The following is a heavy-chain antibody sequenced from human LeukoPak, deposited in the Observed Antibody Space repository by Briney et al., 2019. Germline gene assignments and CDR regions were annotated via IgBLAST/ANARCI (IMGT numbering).Heavy chain of an antibody. D-gene: IGHD4-11*01. CDR1: GYTFTNFY. Sequence: ASVKVSCKASGYTFTNFYMHWVRQAPGQGLEWMGIINPSGASTSYAQNFQGRLTMTRDTSTSTVYMELSSLRSEDTAVYYCARETTFDYWGQGTLVTASS. V-gene: IGHV1-46*01. J-gene: IGHJ4*02. CDR2: INPSGAST. CDR3: ARETTFDY.